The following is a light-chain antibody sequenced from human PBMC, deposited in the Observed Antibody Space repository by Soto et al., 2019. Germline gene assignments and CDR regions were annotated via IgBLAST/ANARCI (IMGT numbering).Light chain of an antibody. CDR2: DTS. CDR1: QSVSSSY. V-gene: IGKV3D-20*01. CDR3: QQYGSSPIT. J-gene: IGKJ5*01. Sequence: VVLTQAAATLSLSPGERGTLSCGASQSVSSSYVAWYQHKPGLAPRLLIHDTSSRAIGIPDRLSGSKSGTNFTLTIRRMEPEDVGMYYCQQYGSSPITFGQGTRLEI.